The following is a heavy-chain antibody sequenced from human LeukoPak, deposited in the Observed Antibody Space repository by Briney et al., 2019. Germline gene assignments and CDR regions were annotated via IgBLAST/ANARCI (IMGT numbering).Heavy chain of an antibody. Sequence: SVKVSCKASGGTFSSYAISWVRQAPGQGLERMGRIIPIFGTANYAQKFQGRVTITTDESTSTAYMELSSLRSEDTAVYYCAREGTRPYYDFWSGYSNRRYYYYMDVWGKGTTVTVSS. CDR2: IIPIFGTA. CDR1: GGTFSSYA. J-gene: IGHJ6*03. CDR3: AREGTRPYYDFWSGYSNRRYYYYMDV. D-gene: IGHD3-3*01. V-gene: IGHV1-69*05.